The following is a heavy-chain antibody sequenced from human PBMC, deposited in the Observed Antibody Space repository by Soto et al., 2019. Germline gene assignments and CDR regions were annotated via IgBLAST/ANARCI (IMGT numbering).Heavy chain of an antibody. CDR1: SFRHYY. J-gene: IGHJ5*02. D-gene: IGHD3-10*01. CDR3: PRGERFWRSGFDP. CDR2: VNHSGEA. V-gene: IGHV4-34*01. Sequence: SFRHYYWIWIRQPPGKDLEWTGEVNHSGEATYNPSLPSRLTISLGTSNIQFSLKMTSVTAADSAMYFCPRGERFWRSGFDPWDQGTQVTVSS.